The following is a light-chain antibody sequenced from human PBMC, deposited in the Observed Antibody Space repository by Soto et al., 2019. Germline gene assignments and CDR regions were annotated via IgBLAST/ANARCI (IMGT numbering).Light chain of an antibody. J-gene: IGKJ5*01. CDR2: AAS. CDR3: QQYYSYPTIT. CDR1: QGISSY. V-gene: IGKV1-8*01. Sequence: IQMTQSPSSLSASVGDRVTITCRASQGISSYLAWYQQKPGKAPKLLIYAASTLQSGVPSRFSGSGSGTDFTLTISCLQSEDFATYYCQQYYSYPTITFGQGTRLEIK.